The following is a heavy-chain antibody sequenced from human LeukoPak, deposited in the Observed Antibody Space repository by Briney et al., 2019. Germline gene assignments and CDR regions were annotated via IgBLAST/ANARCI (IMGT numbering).Heavy chain of an antibody. V-gene: IGHV3-74*01. D-gene: IGHD1-26*01. J-gene: IGHJ4*02. Sequence: PGGSLRLSCAASGFTFSSYWMHWVRQAPGKGLVWVSRINSDGSTTNYADSVLGRFTISRDNAKNTLYLQMNSLRAEDTALYYCARDSRWYNGRYYDEGIDYWGQGTLVTVSS. CDR3: ARDSRWYNGRYYDEGIDY. CDR1: GFTFSSYW. CDR2: INSDGSTT.